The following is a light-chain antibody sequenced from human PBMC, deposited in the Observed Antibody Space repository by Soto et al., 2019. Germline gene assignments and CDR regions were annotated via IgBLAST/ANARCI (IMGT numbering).Light chain of an antibody. V-gene: IGLV2-14*01. CDR2: DVS. CDR1: SSDVGGYNY. Sequence: QSVLTQPASVSGSPGQSITISCTGTSSDVGGYNYVSWYQQHPGKAPKLMIYDVSNRPSGVSNRFSGSKSGNTASLTISGLQAEDEADYYCNSYTVSSTLVFGTGTKLTVL. J-gene: IGLJ1*01. CDR3: NSYTVSSTLV.